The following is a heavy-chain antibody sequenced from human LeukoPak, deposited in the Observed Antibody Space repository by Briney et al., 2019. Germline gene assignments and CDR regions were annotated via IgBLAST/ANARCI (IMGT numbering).Heavy chain of an antibody. CDR3: ARVDSSSWYDFDY. D-gene: IGHD6-13*01. V-gene: IGHV3-66*02. Sequence: GGSLRLSCAASGFTVSSNYMSWVRQAPGKGLEWVSVIYSGGSTYYADSGKGRFTISRDNSKNTLYLQMNSLRAEDTAVYYCARVDSSSWYDFDYWGQGTLVTVSS. CDR1: GFTVSSNY. J-gene: IGHJ4*02. CDR2: IYSGGST.